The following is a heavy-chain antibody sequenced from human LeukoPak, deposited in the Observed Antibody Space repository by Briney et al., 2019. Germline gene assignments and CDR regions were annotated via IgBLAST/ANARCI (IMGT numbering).Heavy chain of an antibody. CDR1: GGSISSYY. CDR3: ARAGYYDSSGYYQAVPYYYYGMDV. CDR2: IYYSGST. V-gene: IGHV4-59*01. J-gene: IGHJ6*02. D-gene: IGHD3-22*01. Sequence: SETLSLTCTVSGGSISSYYWSWIRQPPGKGLEWIGCIYYSGSTNYNPSLKSRVTISVDTSKNQFSLKLSSVTAADTAVYYCARAGYYDSSGYYQAVPYYYYGMDVWGQGTTVTVSS.